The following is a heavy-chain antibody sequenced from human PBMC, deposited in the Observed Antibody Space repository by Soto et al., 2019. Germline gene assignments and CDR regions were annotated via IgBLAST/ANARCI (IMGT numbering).Heavy chain of an antibody. D-gene: IGHD6-13*01. CDR3: ARSSVHIAAAGIIDL. CDR1: GVAFSSHG. Sequence: GGSLRLSCTTSGVAFSSHGMYWVRQSPGGGLEWVAVMTSDGGTKYFADSLKGRFTISRDNSESTMSLQMNNLRPEDTALYYYARSSVHIAAAGIIDLWGQGTLVTVSS. J-gene: IGHJ5*02. CDR2: MTSDGGTK. V-gene: IGHV3-30*14.